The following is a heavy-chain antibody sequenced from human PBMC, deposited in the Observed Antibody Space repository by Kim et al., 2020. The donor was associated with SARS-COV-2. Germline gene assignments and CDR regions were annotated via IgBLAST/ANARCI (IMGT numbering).Heavy chain of an antibody. CDR1: GGSFSGYY. CDR2: INHSGST. J-gene: IGHJ2*01. D-gene: IGHD1-1*01. Sequence: SETLSLTCAVYGGSFSGYYWSWIRQPPGKGLEWIGEINHSGSTNYNPSLKSRVTISVDTSKNQFSLKLSSVTAADTAVYYCARAVLERRVYWYFDLWGRGTLVTVSS. V-gene: IGHV4-34*01. CDR3: ARAVLERRVYWYFDL.